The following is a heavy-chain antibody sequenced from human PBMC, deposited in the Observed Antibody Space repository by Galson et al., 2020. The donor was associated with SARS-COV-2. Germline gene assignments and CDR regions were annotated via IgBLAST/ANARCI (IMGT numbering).Heavy chain of an antibody. D-gene: IGHD6-13*01. CDR2: YSGEKT. CDR3: AKCRHSSSLFFDH. CDR1: GFTFSDYA. V-gene: IGHV3-23*05. Sequence: GGSLRLSCEASGFTFSDYAMSWVRQAPGKGLEWVSVYSGEKTYYADSVKGRFTISRDNSKNTLDLEMNSLRAEDTAVYYCAKCRHSSSLFFDHWGQGTQVAVSS. J-gene: IGHJ4*02.